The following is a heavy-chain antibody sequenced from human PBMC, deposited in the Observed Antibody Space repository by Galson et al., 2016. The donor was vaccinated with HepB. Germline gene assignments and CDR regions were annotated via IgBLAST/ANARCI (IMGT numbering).Heavy chain of an antibody. CDR3: VRIGGSSYWYEDY. J-gene: IGHJ4*02. CDR1: GYIFSSYW. CDR2: IYAGDSDT. Sequence: QSGAEVKKPGESLKISCKGSGYIFSSYWIGWVRQMPGKGLEWMGIIYAGDSDTRYSPSFQGHVTISVDKSIDTAYLQWSSLRASDAAIYYCVRIGGSSYWYEDYWGQGTLVTVSS. V-gene: IGHV5-51*01. D-gene: IGHD1-26*01.